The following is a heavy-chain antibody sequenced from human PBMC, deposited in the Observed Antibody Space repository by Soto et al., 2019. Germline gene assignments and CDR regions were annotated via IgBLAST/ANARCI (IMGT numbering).Heavy chain of an antibody. D-gene: IGHD3-3*01. CDR2: LSPNGAST. V-gene: IGHV3-23*01. CDR3: AKSQDSTSFGVFIYYFDT. J-gene: IGHJ4*02. CDR1: GFTFGSFG. Sequence: PGGSLRLSCAASGFTFGSFGMNWVRQAPGKGLEWVSSLSPNGASTYYADSVKGRFTISRDNAKNTLFLQMDSLRAEDTAVYFCAKSQDSTSFGVFIYYFDTWGQGALVTVSS.